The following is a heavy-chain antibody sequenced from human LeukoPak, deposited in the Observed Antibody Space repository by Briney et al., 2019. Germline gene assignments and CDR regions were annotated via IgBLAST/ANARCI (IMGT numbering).Heavy chain of an antibody. CDR1: GFTVSSNY. V-gene: IGHV3-23*01. CDR3: AKEQMATIAFDY. J-gene: IGHJ4*02. CDR2: ISGSGGST. Sequence: AGGSLRLSCAASGFTVSSNYMSWVRQAPGKGLEWVSAISGSGGSTYYADSVKGRFTISRDNSKNTLYLQMNSLRAEDTAVYYCAKEQMATIAFDYWGQGTLVTVSS. D-gene: IGHD5-24*01.